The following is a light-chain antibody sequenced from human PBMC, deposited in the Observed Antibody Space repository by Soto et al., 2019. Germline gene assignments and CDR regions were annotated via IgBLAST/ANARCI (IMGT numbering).Light chain of an antibody. CDR3: QQYGNSPWT. Sequence: IVLTQSPGTLSLSPGERATLACMASQSVSSSYLAWYQQKPGQPPRLLIYGASSRATGIPDRFSGSGSGTDCTLTISRRETEDFAVYYCQQYGNSPWTFGQGTKVDIK. CDR2: GAS. V-gene: IGKV3-20*01. CDR1: QSVSSSY. J-gene: IGKJ1*01.